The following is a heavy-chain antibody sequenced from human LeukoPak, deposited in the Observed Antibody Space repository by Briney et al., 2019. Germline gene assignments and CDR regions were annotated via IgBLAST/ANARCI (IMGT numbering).Heavy chain of an antibody. CDR1: GGSFSGYY. J-gene: IGHJ4*02. CDR3: ARGMGDIVVVPAATTLDY. D-gene: IGHD2-2*01. Sequence: SETLSLTCAVYGGSFSGYYWSWIRQPPGKGLEWIGEINHSGSTNYNPSLKSRVTISVDTSKNQFSLKLSSVTAADTAVYYCARGMGDIVVVPAATTLDYWGQGTLVTVSS. CDR2: INHSGST. V-gene: IGHV4-34*01.